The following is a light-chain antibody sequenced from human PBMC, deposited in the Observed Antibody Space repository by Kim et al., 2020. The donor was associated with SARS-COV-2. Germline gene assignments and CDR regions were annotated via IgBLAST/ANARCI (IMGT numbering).Light chain of an antibody. J-gene: IGKJ1*01. CDR1: QSISSW. V-gene: IGKV1-5*01. Sequence: GERCTITCRASQSISSWLAWYQQKPGKAPKLLIYDASSLESGVPSRFGGSGSGTEFTLTISSLQPDDFATYYCQQYNSYPWTFGQGTKVDIK. CDR3: QQYNSYPWT. CDR2: DAS.